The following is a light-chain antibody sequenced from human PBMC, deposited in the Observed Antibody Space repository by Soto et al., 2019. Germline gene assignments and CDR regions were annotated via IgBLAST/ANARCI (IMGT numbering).Light chain of an antibody. V-gene: IGLV2-23*02. CDR1: SSDVGYYNL. CDR2: EVS. Sequence: QSALTQPASVSGSPGQSITIPCTGTSSDVGYYNLVSWYQQHPGQAPKLIISEVSERPSGVSGRFSGSKSGNTASLTISGLQTEDVADYYCCSYAGVRTVIFGGGTQLTVL. J-gene: IGLJ2*01. CDR3: CSYAGVRTVI.